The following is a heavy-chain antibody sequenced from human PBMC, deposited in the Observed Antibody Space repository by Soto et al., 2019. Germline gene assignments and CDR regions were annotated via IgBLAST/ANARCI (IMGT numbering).Heavy chain of an antibody. D-gene: IGHD1-1*01. Sequence: ASVKVSCKASGYTFTGYYMHWVRQAPGQGLEWMGWINPNSGGTNYAQKFQGWVTMTRDTSISTAYMELSRLRSDDTAVYYCARSGTGLWYNWKDQWGFAYWGQGTLVTVSS. CDR3: ARSGTGLWYNWKDQWGFAY. CDR1: GYTFTGYY. V-gene: IGHV1-2*04. CDR2: INPNSGGT. J-gene: IGHJ4*02.